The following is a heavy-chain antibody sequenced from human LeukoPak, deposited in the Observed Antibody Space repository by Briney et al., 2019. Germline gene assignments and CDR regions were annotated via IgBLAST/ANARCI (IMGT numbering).Heavy chain of an antibody. J-gene: IGHJ4*02. V-gene: IGHV1-69*05. D-gene: IGHD1-26*01. Sequence: SVKVSCKASGGTFSSYAISWVRQAPGQGLEWMGGIIPIFGTANYAQKFQGRVTITTDESTNTAYMELSSLRSEDTAVYYCARGRWMGATDDYWGQGTLVTVSS. CDR1: GGTFSSYA. CDR2: IIPIFGTA. CDR3: ARGRWMGATDDY.